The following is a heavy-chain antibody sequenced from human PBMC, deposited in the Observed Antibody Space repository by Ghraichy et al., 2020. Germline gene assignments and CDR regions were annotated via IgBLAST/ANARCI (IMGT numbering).Heavy chain of an antibody. J-gene: IGHJ6*02. CDR2: IYWDDDK. V-gene: IGHV2-5*02. D-gene: IGHD5-18*01. CDR1: GFSISSVEVG. CDR3: ARTGYISGRGVYGLDA. Sequence: SGPTLVKPTQTLTVTCTLSGFSISSVEVGVAWIRQSPGKALEWLAVIYWDDDKRYRPSLKSRVTVTKDTSKNQVVLTLTNINPADTGTYYCARTGYISGRGVYGLDAWGQGTPVTVSS.